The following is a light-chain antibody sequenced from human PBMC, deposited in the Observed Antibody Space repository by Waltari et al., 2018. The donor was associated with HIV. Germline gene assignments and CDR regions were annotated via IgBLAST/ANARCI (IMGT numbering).Light chain of an antibody. V-gene: IGLV1-47*01. CDR3: AAWDDRLSGWV. J-gene: IGLJ3*02. CDR1: SSNIRSNS. Sequence: QSVLTQPPSATGTPGQRVTISCSGRSSNIRSNSEYWYQQLPRTAPKLLIHRNNQRPSGVPDRFSGSKSGTSVSLAISGLRSEDEADYYCAAWDDRLSGWVFGGGTKLTV. CDR2: RNN.